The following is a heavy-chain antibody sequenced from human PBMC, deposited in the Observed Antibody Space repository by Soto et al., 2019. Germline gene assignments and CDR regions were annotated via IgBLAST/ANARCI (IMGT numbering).Heavy chain of an antibody. V-gene: IGHV6-1*01. CDR2: TYYRSKWYN. Sequence: PSQTLSLTCAISGDSDSSNSAAWNWIRQSPSRGLEWLGRTYYRSKWYNDYAVSVKSRITINSDTSKNLFSLQLNSVTPEDTAVYFCARDYKGITVTGYYYYMDVLIKGTSVTVS. J-gene: IGHJ6*03. CDR1: GDSDSSNSAA. D-gene: IGHD4-17*01. CDR3: ARDYKGITVTGYYYYMDV.